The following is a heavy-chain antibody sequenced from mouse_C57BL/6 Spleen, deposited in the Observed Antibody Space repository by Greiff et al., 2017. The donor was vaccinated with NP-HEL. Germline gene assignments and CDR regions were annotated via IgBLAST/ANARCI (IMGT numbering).Heavy chain of an antibody. V-gene: IGHV1-61*01. CDR2: IYPSDSET. D-gene: IGHD2-1*01. CDR1: GYTFTSYW. J-gene: IGHJ1*03. Sequence: QVQLQQPGAELVRPGSSVKLSCKASGYTFTSYWMDWVKQRPGQGLEWIGNIYPSDSETHYNQKFKDKATLTVDKSSSTAYMQLSSLTSEDSAVYYCARDGNYGVYWYFDVWGTGTTVTVSS. CDR3: ARDGNYGVYWYFDV.